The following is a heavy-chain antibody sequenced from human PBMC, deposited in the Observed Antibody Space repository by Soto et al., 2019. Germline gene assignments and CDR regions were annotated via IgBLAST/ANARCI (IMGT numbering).Heavy chain of an antibody. CDR1: GGSISGYY. CDR2: IYSSGTT. CDR3: ARGKRFSDWFDP. D-gene: IGHD3-3*01. V-gene: IGHV4-4*07. Sequence: KPSETLSLTCTVSGGSISGYYWTWIRQAAGKGLEWIGRIYSSGTTKYNPSLKSRVTMSLDTSKNQFSLRLSSVTATDTAVYYCARGKRFSDWFDPWGPGTSVTVSS. J-gene: IGHJ5*02.